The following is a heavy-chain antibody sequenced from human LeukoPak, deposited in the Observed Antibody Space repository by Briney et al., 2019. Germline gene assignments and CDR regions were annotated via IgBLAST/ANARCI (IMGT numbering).Heavy chain of an antibody. V-gene: IGHV4-61*02. Sequence: SETLSLTCTVSGGSISSGSYYWSWIRQPAGKGLEWIVRIYTSGSTNYNPSLKSRFTISVNTSKNQFSLKLSSVTAAATAVYYCAITYYYGSGSYQRDYWGQGTLVTVSS. CDR2: IYTSGST. CDR3: AITYYYGSGSYQRDY. CDR1: GGSISSGSYY. D-gene: IGHD3-10*01. J-gene: IGHJ4*02.